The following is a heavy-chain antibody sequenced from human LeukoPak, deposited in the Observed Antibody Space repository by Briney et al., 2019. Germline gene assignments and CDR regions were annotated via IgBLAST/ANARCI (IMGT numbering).Heavy chain of an antibody. D-gene: IGHD2-2*01. J-gene: IGHJ6*03. CDR1: GFTFSSYA. Sequence: GGSLRLSCAASGFTFSSYAMHWVRQAPGKGLEWVAVISYDGSNKYYADSVKGRFTISRDNSKNTLYLQMNSLRAEDTAVYYCARSVDGCSSTSCSRWAYYYYMDVWGKGTTVTVSS. CDR3: ARSVDGCSSTSCSRWAYYYYMDV. V-gene: IGHV3-30-3*01. CDR2: ISYDGSNK.